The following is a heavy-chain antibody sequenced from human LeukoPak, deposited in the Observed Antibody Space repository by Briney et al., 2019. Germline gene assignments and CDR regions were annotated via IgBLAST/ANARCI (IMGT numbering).Heavy chain of an antibody. CDR3: AHIVVGPAATDY. CDR2: IIGSGSST. D-gene: IGHD2-2*01. J-gene: IGHJ4*02. Sequence: PGGSLRLTCAASGVTISSNYMSWVRHDLGKGLEWVSAIIGSGSSTYYAASVKDRFTISKDNSKTTLHLQMNSLRAESTAVYYCAHIVVGPAATDYWGQGTLVTVSS. V-gene: IGHV3-23*01. CDR1: GVTISSNY.